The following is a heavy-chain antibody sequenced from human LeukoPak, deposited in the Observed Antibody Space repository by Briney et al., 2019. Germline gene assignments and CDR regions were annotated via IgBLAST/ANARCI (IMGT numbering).Heavy chain of an antibody. V-gene: IGHV3-21*01. CDR3: TTTRIADYYMDV. D-gene: IGHD6-13*01. Sequence: GGSLRLSCAVSGFTFSSYSMNWVRQAPGKGLEWVPFISTSSIYIYYADSVKGRFTISRDNAKNSLYLQMNSLRAEDTAVYYCTTTRIADYYMDVWGKGTTVTISS. CDR2: ISTSSIYI. J-gene: IGHJ6*03. CDR1: GFTFSSYS.